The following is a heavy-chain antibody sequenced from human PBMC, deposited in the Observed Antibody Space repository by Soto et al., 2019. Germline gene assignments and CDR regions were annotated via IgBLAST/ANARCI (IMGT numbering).Heavy chain of an antibody. CDR3: AKDRIAAARYYYYYYGMDV. D-gene: IGHD6-13*01. CDR1: GFTFSSYG. J-gene: IGHJ6*02. Sequence: PGGSLRLSCAASGFTFSSYGMHWVRQAPGKGLEWVAVISYDGSNKYYADSVKGRFTISRDNSKNTLYLQMNSLRAEDTAVYYCAKDRIAAARYYYYYYGMDVWGQGT. CDR2: ISYDGSNK. V-gene: IGHV3-30*18.